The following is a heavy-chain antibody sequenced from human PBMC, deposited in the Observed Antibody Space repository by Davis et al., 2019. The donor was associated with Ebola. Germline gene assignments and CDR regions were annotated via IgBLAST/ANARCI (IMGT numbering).Heavy chain of an antibody. D-gene: IGHD2-8*01. CDR1: GFTFSSYG. V-gene: IGHV3-30*03. J-gene: IGHJ4*02. CDR2: ISYDGSNK. CDR3: ARDGLYCTNGVCFFDY. Sequence: GGSLRLSCAASGFTFSSYGMHWVRQAPGKGLEWVAVISYDGSNKYYADSVKGRFTISRDNSKTTLYLQMNSLRAEDTAVYYCARDGLYCTNGVCFFDYWGQGTLVTVSS.